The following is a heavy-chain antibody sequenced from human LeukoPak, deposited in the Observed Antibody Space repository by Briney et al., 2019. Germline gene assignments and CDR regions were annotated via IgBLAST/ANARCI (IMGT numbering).Heavy chain of an antibody. CDR2: ISSSGSTK. Sequence: PGGSLRLSCAAPGFTFSSYEMNWVRQAPGKGLEWVSYISSSGSTKYYADSVKGRFTISRDNAKNSLYVQMNSLRAEDTAVYYCARIYDSSGYAFDYWGQGTLVTVSS. J-gene: IGHJ4*02. CDR1: GFTFSSYE. D-gene: IGHD3-22*01. V-gene: IGHV3-48*03. CDR3: ARIYDSSGYAFDY.